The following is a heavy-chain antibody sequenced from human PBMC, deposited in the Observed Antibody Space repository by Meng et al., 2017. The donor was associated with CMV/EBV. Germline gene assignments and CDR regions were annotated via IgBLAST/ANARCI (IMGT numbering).Heavy chain of an antibody. J-gene: IGHJ6*02. CDR2: ISSSGSTI. Sequence: GESLKISCAASGFTFSSYKMNWVRQAPGKGLEWVSYISSSGSTIYYADSVKGRFTISRDNAKNSLYLQMNSLRAEDTAVYYCARDFLVSSGYYRNYYYYGMDVWGQGTTVTVSS. CDR1: GFTFSSYK. D-gene: IGHD3-22*01. CDR3: ARDFLVSSGYYRNYYYYGMDV. V-gene: IGHV3-48*03.